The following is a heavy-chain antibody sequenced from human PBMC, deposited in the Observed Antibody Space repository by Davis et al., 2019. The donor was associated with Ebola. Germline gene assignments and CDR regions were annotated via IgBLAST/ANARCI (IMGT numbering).Heavy chain of an antibody. D-gene: IGHD3-10*01. CDR3: TGGSGSYGDY. J-gene: IGHJ4*02. CDR2: ISYDGSNQ. CDR1: AFTLSSYT. V-gene: IGHV3-30-3*01. Sequence: GGSLRLSCAASAFTLSSYTMHWVRQAPGKGLEWVALISYDGSNQYYADSVKGRFTISRDNSKNTLYLQMNSLRAEDTAVYYCTGGSGSYGDYWGQGTLVTVSS.